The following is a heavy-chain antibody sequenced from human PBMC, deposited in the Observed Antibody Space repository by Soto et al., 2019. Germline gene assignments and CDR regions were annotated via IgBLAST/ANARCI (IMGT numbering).Heavy chain of an antibody. V-gene: IGHV3-23*04. CDR3: AKEIRCGGTSCGIDF. J-gene: IGHJ4*02. Sequence: VQLVESGGGVVQPGRSLRLSCAASGFTFSSYGMHWVRQAPGKGLEWVSGISGSVDNTYYADSVKGRFTISRDNSKNTLSLQMNSLRAEDTAVYYCAKEIRCGGTSCGIDFWGQGTLVTVSS. CDR2: ISGSVDNT. CDR1: GFTFSSYG. D-gene: IGHD1-7*01.